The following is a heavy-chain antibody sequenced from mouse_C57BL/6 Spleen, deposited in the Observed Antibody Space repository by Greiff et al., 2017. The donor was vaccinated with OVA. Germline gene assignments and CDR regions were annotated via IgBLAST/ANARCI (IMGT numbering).Heavy chain of an antibody. D-gene: IGHD1-1*01. CDR1: GYSFTDYN. V-gene: IGHV1-39*01. Sequence: EVKLQQSGPELVKPGASVKISCKASGYSFTDYNMNWVKQSNGKSLEWIGVFNPNYGTTSYNQKFKGKATLTVDQSSSTAYMQLNSLTSEDSAVYYCARTYTVVDLYAMDYWGQGTSVTVSS. J-gene: IGHJ4*01. CDR3: ARTYTVVDLYAMDY. CDR2: FNPNYGTT.